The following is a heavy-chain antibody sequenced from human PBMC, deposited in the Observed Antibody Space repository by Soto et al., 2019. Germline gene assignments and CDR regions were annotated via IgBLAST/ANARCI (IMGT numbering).Heavy chain of an antibody. D-gene: IGHD6-13*01. Sequence: GGSLRLPCAASGFTFSRFVMHWVRQAPGKGLEGVAVISFDGDNKYYADSVKGRFTISRDNSKNTLFLQMNSLRADDTAVYYCANHYSSTWYPYYFDYWGQGTLVTVSS. V-gene: IGHV3-30*18. CDR1: GFTFSRFV. CDR2: ISFDGDNK. CDR3: ANHYSSTWYPYYFDY. J-gene: IGHJ4*02.